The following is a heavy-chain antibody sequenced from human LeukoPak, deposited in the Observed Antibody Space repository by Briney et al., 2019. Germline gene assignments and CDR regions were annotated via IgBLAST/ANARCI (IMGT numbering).Heavy chain of an antibody. CDR1: GFTFSSYW. D-gene: IGHD5-12*01. CDR3: ARDATSSGYDYAFDI. CDR2: IKQDGSEK. Sequence: GGSLRLSCAASGFTFSSYWMSWVRQAPGKGLEWVANIKQDGSEKYYVDSVKGRFTISRDNAKNSLYLQMNSLRAEDTAVYYCARDATSSGYDYAFDIWGQGTMVTVSS. J-gene: IGHJ3*02. V-gene: IGHV3-7*01.